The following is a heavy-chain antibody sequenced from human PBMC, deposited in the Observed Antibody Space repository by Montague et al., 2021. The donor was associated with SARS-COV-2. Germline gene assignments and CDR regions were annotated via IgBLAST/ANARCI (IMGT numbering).Heavy chain of an antibody. Sequence: FLRLSCAASGFTFSNYWMHLFRQAPGKGLVWVSRINSDGSSTTYADSVKGRFTISRDNAKNTVYLQMNSLRAEDSAVYYCASDSRYSGYEADYWGQGTLVTVSS. CDR3: ASDSRYSGYEADY. J-gene: IGHJ4*02. CDR2: INSDGSST. CDR1: GFTFSNYW. D-gene: IGHD5-12*01. V-gene: IGHV3-74*01.